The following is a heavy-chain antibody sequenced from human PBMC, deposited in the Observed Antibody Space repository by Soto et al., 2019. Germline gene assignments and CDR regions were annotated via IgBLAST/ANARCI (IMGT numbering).Heavy chain of an antibody. CDR1: GWSISDYY. J-gene: IGHJ3*02. Sequence: XETLSLTCAVDGWSISDYYWSWIRQPPGKGLEWIGEIDHSGTTNYNPSLKSRATISVDTSTKQFSLKLSSVTAADTAAYYCAREVYVWGSYRYARDAFDIWGRGTVVTVSS. CDR2: IDHSGTT. CDR3: AREVYVWGSYRYARDAFDI. D-gene: IGHD3-16*02. V-gene: IGHV4-34*01.